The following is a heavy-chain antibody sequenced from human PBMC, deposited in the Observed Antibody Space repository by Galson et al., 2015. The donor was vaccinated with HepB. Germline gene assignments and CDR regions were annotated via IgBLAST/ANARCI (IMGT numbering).Heavy chain of an antibody. D-gene: IGHD1-26*01. CDR3: ARGCGSSKNWFDP. CDR1: GYTFTGYY. J-gene: IGHJ5*02. Sequence: SVKVSCKASGYTFTGYYMHWVRQAPGQGLEWMGWINPNSGGTNYAQKFQGWVTMTRDTSISTAYMELSRLRSDDTAVYYCARGCGSSKNWFDPWGQGTLVTVSS. V-gene: IGHV1-2*04. CDR2: INPNSGGT.